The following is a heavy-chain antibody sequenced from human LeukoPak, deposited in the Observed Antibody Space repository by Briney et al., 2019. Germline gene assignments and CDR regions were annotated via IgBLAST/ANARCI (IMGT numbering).Heavy chain of an antibody. D-gene: IGHD2-2*02. Sequence: SETLSLTCAVYGGSFSGYYWSWIRQPPGKGLEWIGEINHSGSTNYNPSLKSRVTISVDTSKNQFSLKLSSVTAADTAVYYCARGGYCSSTSCYTGLGYYYYGMDVWGQGTTVTVSS. J-gene: IGHJ6*02. CDR3: ARGGYCSSTSCYTGLGYYYYGMDV. V-gene: IGHV4-34*01. CDR2: INHSGST. CDR1: GGSFSGYY.